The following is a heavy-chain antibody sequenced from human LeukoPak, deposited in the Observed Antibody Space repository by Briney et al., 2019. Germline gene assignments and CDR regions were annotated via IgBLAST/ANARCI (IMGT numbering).Heavy chain of an antibody. J-gene: IGHJ3*02. CDR2: IYHSGST. V-gene: IGHV4-38-2*01. D-gene: IGHD3-9*01. Sequence: SETLSLTCAVSGYSISSGYYWGWIRQPPGKGLEWIGSIYHSGSTYYNPSLKSRVTISVDTSKNQFSLKLSSVTAADTAVYYCARVEYDISVLRLDAFDIWGQGTMVTVSS. CDR1: GYSISSGYY. CDR3: ARVEYDISVLRLDAFDI.